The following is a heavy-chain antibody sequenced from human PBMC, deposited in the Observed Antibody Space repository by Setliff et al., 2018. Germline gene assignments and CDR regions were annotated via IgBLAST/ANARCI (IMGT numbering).Heavy chain of an antibody. V-gene: IGHV4-39*01. CDR2: VYDSGTT. D-gene: IGHD2-2*01. J-gene: IGHJ4*02. CDR1: GGSISDNGYF. CDR3: ASCRYQVPYDY. Sequence: PSETLSLTCTVPGGSISDNGYFWGWIRQPPGKGLEWIGTVYDSGTTYYNPSLKSRVTIFVDTSKNQFSLNLNSVTAADTGVYYCASCRYQVPYDYWGQGILVTVSS.